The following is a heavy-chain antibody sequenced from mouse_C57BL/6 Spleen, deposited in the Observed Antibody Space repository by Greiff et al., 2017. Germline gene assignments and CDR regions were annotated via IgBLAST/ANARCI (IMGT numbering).Heavy chain of an antibody. J-gene: IGHJ3*01. D-gene: IGHD4-1*01. CDR1: GYTFTDYE. Sequence: QVQLQQSGAELVRPGASVTLSCKASGYTFTDYEMHWVKQTPVHGLEWIGAIDPETGGTAYNQKFKGKAILTADKSSSTAYMELRSLTSEDSAVYYCTRCGGLGAWFAYWGQGTLVTVSA. CDR3: TRCGGLGAWFAY. V-gene: IGHV1-15*01. CDR2: IDPETGGT.